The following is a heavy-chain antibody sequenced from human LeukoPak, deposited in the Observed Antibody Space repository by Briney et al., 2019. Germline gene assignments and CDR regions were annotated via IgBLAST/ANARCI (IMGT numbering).Heavy chain of an antibody. CDR3: AKDLGSSGWYDAFDI. J-gene: IGHJ3*02. Sequence: GGSLRLSCAASGFTVSSKYMSWVRQAPGKGLEWVSGISWNSGSIGYADSVKGRFTISRDNAKNSLYLQMNSLRAEDMALYYCAKDLGSSGWYDAFDIWGQGTMVTVSS. CDR2: ISWNSGSI. D-gene: IGHD6-19*01. CDR1: GFTVSSKY. V-gene: IGHV3-9*03.